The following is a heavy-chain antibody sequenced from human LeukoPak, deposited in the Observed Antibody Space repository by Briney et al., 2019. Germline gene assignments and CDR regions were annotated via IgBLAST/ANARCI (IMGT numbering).Heavy chain of an antibody. J-gene: IGHJ6*03. Sequence: GGSLRLSCAASGFTFSSYAMSWVRQAPGKGLEWVSAISGSGGSTYYADSVKGRFTISRDNSKNTLYLQMNSLRAEDTAVYYCAKSRGSGSYYNAPYYYYMDVWGKGTTVTISS. V-gene: IGHV3-23*01. CDR1: GFTFSSYA. D-gene: IGHD3-10*01. CDR2: ISGSGGST. CDR3: AKSRGSGSYYNAPYYYYMDV.